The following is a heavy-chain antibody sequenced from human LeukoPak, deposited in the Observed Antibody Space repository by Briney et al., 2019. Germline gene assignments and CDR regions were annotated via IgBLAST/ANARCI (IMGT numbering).Heavy chain of an antibody. D-gene: IGHD6-19*01. V-gene: IGHV3-30*03. Sequence: GGSLRLSCAASGFTFSSYSMHWVRQAPGKGLEWVAAISYDGSNKYYADSVKGRFTISRDNCKNTLYLQMNSLRAEDTAVYYCARGGPNCGWEFDYWGQGTLVTVSS. CDR2: ISYDGSNK. CDR3: ARGGPNCGWEFDY. CDR1: GFTFSSYS. J-gene: IGHJ4*02.